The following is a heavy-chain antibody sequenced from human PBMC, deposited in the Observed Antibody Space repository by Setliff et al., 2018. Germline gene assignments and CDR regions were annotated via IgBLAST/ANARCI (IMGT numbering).Heavy chain of an antibody. V-gene: IGHV1-2*02. D-gene: IGHD5-18*01. Sequence: GASVKVSCKTSGYSFIDFYMHWVRQAPGQGLEWMGWINPNSGGTNSAQKFQGRVTMTRDTSISTAYMELSRLRSDDTAVYYCARFSGHNYGSFDSWGQGTLVTVSS. J-gene: IGHJ4*02. CDR1: GYSFIDFY. CDR3: ARFSGHNYGSFDS. CDR2: INPNSGGT.